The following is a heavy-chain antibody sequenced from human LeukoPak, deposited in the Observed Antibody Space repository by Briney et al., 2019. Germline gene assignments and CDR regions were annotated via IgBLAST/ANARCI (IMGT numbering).Heavy chain of an antibody. CDR3: AKLSENYDFWSGTENWFDP. J-gene: IGHJ5*02. CDR1: GFTFSSYA. CDR2: IGGSGNKA. Sequence: GGSLRLSCAASGFTFSSYAMSWVRQAPGKGLEWVSVIGGSGNKAYFADSVKGRFTISRDNSKNTLYLQMNSLRAEDTAVYYCAKLSENYDFWSGTENWFDPWGQGTLVTVSS. V-gene: IGHV3-23*01. D-gene: IGHD3-3*01.